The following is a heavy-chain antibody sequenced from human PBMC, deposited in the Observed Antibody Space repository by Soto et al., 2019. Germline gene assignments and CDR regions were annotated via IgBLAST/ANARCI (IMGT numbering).Heavy chain of an antibody. V-gene: IGHV1-69*02. CDR1: GGTFSSYT. J-gene: IGHJ6*02. Sequence: QVQLVQSGAEVKKPGSSVKVSCKASGGTFSSYTISWVRQAPGQGLEWMGRIIPILGIANYAQKFQGRVTITADKSTSTAYMELSSLRSEDTAVYYCASQRRVVRDIYYYYGMDVWGQGPTVTVSS. CDR3: ASQRRVVRDIYYYYGMDV. CDR2: IIPILGIA. D-gene: IGHD3-10*01.